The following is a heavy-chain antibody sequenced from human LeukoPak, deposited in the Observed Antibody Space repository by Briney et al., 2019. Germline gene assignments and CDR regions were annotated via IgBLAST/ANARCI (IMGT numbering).Heavy chain of an antibody. Sequence: ASVKVSCKVSGYTLTELSMHWVRQAPGKGLEWMGGFDPEDGETIYAQKFQGRVTMTEDTSTDTAYMELSSLRSEDTAVYYCATVQAAGGASSSYFPPPDYWGQGTLVTVSS. D-gene: IGHD2-15*01. CDR2: FDPEDGET. V-gene: IGHV1-24*01. J-gene: IGHJ4*02. CDR3: ATVQAAGGASSSYFPPPDY. CDR1: GYTLTELS.